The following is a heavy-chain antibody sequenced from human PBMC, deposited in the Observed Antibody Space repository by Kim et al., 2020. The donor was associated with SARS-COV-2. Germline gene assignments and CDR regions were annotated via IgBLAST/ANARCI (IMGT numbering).Heavy chain of an antibody. V-gene: IGHV3-9*01. Sequence: GGSLRLSCAASGFTFDDYAMHWVRQAPGKGLEWVSGISWNSGSIGYADSVKGRFTISRDNAKNSLYLQMNSLRAEDTAFYYCAKDAGVPVGTAVYFQHWG. CDR3: AKDAGVPVGTAVYFQH. J-gene: IGHJ1*01. D-gene: IGHD2-8*01. CDR1: GFTFDDYA. CDR2: ISWNSGSI.